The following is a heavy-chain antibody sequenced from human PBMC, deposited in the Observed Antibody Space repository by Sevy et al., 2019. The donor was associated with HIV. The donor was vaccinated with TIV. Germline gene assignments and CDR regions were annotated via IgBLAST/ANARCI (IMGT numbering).Heavy chain of an antibody. D-gene: IGHD6-13*01. J-gene: IGHJ6*02. CDR1: GFTFDDYA. CDR2: ISWDGGST. Sequence: GGSLRLSCAVSGFTFDDYAMHWVRQAPGKGLEWVSLISWDGGSTYYEDSVKGRLTISTDNSKNSLYLQMNSLRAEVTALYYCAKPYRIAVAGDYYYSGMDVWGQGTTVTVSS. CDR3: AKPYRIAVAGDYYYSGMDV. V-gene: IGHV3-43D*03.